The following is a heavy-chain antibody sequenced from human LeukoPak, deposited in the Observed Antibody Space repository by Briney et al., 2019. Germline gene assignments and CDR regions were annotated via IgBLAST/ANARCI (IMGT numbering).Heavy chain of an antibody. CDR2: IIPILGIA. D-gene: IGHD3-10*01. CDR3: ARVVGITMVRGVTPPDIFDY. Sequence: SVKVSRKASGGTFSSYAISWVRQAPGQGLEWMGRIIPILGIANYAQKFQGRVTITADKSTSTAYMELSRLRSDDTAVYYCARVVGITMVRGVTPPDIFDYWGQGTLVTVSS. J-gene: IGHJ4*02. CDR1: GGTFSSYA. V-gene: IGHV1-69*04.